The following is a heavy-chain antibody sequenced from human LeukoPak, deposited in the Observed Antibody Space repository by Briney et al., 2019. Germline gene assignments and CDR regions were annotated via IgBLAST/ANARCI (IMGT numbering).Heavy chain of an antibody. CDR3: ARGYYYGSGSYPWFDP. D-gene: IGHD3-10*01. CDR1: GGSISSYY. J-gene: IGHJ5*02. V-gene: IGHV4-59*08. CDR2: IYYSGRT. Sequence: PSETLSLTCTVSGGSISSYYWSWLRQPPGKGLEWIGYIYYSGRTNYNPSLKSRVTISVDTSKNQFSLKLSSVTAADTAVYYCARGYYYGSGSYPWFDPWGQGTLVTVSS.